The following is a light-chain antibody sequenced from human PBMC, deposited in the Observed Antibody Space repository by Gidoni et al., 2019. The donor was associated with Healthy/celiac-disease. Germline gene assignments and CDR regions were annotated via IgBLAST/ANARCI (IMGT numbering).Light chain of an antibody. V-gene: IGKV1-5*03. CDR1: QSISSW. CDR3: QQYNSYPSWT. CDR2: KAS. J-gene: IGKJ1*01. Sequence: DIQMTQSPSTLSASVGDRVTITCRASQSISSWLDWYQQKPGKAPKLLIYKASSLESWVPSRFSGSGSGIEFTLTISSLQPDDFATYSCQQYNSYPSWTFGQGTKVEIK.